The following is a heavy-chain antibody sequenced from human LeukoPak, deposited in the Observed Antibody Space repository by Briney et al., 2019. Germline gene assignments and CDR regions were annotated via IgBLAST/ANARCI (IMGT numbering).Heavy chain of an antibody. CDR2: ISGSGGST. J-gene: IGHJ4*02. CDR1: GFTFSGYA. D-gene: IGHD6-19*01. CDR3: AKDGDGEQWLLMAY. Sequence: QTGGSLRLSCAASGFTFSGYAMSWVRQAPGKGLEWVSAISGSGGSTYYADSVKGRFTISRDNPKNTLYLQMNSLRAEDTAVYYCAKDGDGEQWLLMAYWGQGTLVTVSS. V-gene: IGHV3-23*01.